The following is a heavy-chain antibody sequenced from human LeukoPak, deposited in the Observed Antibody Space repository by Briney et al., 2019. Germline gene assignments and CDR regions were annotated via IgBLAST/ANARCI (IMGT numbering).Heavy chain of an antibody. Sequence: SETLSLTCAVYGGSFSNHYWSWIRQPPGKGLEWIGEINHNGSTNYNPSLKSRVTISIDTSKNQFSLKLSSVTAADTAVYYCARGDCSSPSCYLSDWFDPWGQGTLVTVSS. V-gene: IGHV4-34*01. CDR1: GGSFSNHY. D-gene: IGHD2-2*01. CDR2: INHNGST. J-gene: IGHJ5*02. CDR3: ARGDCSSPSCYLSDWFDP.